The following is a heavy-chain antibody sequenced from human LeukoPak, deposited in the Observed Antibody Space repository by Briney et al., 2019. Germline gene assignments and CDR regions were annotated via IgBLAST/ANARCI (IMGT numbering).Heavy chain of an antibody. CDR2: INPNSGGT. V-gene: IGHV1-2*02. CDR3: ASGSYDFWSGYD. CDR1: GYTFTDYY. Sequence: PRASVKVSCKASGYTFTDYYMHWVRQAPGQGLEWMGWINPNSGGTNYAQNFQGRVTMTRDTSISTAYMELSRLRSDDTAVYYCASGSYDFWSGYDWGQGTLVTVSS. D-gene: IGHD3-3*01. J-gene: IGHJ4*02.